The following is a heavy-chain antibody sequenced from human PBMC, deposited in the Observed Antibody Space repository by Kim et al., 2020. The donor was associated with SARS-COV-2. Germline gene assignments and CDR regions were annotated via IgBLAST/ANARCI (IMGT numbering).Heavy chain of an antibody. CDR3: TTEDPYDSLGY. J-gene: IGHJ4*02. Sequence: GGSLRLSCAASGFTFSNAWMSWVRQAPGEGLEWVGRIKSKTAGGTTDYAAHVQGRFTISRDDSKKTLYLLMNSLKTEDTAVYYSTTEDPYDSLGYWGQGTLDTVSS. V-gene: IGHV3-15*01. D-gene: IGHD3-3*01. CDR1: GFTFSNAW. CDR2: IKSKTAGGTT.